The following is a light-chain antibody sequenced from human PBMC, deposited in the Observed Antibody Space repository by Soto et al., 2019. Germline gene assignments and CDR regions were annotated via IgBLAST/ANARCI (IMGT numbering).Light chain of an antibody. CDR3: QQYYRYPLT. Sequence: DIQMTQSPSSLSASIGDRVSLTCRASQAISTYLAWFQQKPGKAPQSLIYAASTLQRGVPSKFSGSGSGTDFTLTISSLQPEDFATYYCQQYYRYPLTFGRGSKVEIK. CDR1: QAISTY. CDR2: AAS. V-gene: IGKV1-16*02. J-gene: IGKJ4*01.